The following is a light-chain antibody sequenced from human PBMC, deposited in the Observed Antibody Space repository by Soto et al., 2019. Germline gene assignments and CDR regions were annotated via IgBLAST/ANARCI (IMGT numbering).Light chain of an antibody. CDR3: QQYENLPT. CDR1: HNINNY. J-gene: IGKJ5*01. Sequence: DIQVTQSPSSLSASVGDRVTITSQAMHNINNYLNWYQQKPGRAPKLLIYDASNLEAGVASTFRGSGSGTDFTFTISRLQPEDIATYYCQQYENLPTFGQGTRLEIK. V-gene: IGKV1-33*01. CDR2: DAS.